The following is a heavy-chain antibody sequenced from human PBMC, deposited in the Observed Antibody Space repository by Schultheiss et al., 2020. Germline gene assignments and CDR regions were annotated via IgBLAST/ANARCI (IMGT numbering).Heavy chain of an antibody. CDR3: ARAMRIQLWLNAFDI. CDR1: GGSISSYY. Sequence: GSLRLSCTVSGGSISSYYWGWIPQPPGKGLEWIGYIYYSGSTNYNPSLKSRVTISVDTSKNQFSLKLSSVTAADTAVYYCARAMRIQLWLNAFDIWGQGTMVTVSS. CDR2: IYYSGST. D-gene: IGHD5-18*01. V-gene: IGHV4-59*01. J-gene: IGHJ3*02.